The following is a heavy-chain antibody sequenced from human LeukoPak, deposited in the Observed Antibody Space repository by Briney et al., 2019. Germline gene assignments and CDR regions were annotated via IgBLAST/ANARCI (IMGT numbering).Heavy chain of an antibody. CDR2: ISPYDGNT. CDR3: VRVWPPNAVDRGMTYSYFNALDV. V-gene: IGHV1-18*01. D-gene: IGHD1-1*01. Sequence: ASVKVSCKASNYTFSSYGLSWVRQAPGQGLQWVGWISPYDGNTDYAQRFQARVTMTIDRATRTVYMDLKRLRLDDTAVYYCVRVWPPNAVDRGMTYSYFNALDVWGQGTTVIVSS. J-gene: IGHJ6*02. CDR1: NYTFSSYG.